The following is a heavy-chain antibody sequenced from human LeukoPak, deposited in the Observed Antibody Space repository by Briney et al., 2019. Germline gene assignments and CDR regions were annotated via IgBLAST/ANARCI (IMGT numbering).Heavy chain of an antibody. CDR1: GFTFSSYG. CDR3: ARGSGTAMVFDY. CDR2: IRYDGSNK. D-gene: IGHD5-18*01. V-gene: IGHV3-30*02. J-gene: IGHJ4*02. Sequence: GGSLRLSCAASGFTFSSYGMHWVRQAPGKGLEWVAFIRYDGSNKYYADSVKGRFTISRDNSKNTLYLQMNSLRAEDTAVYYCARGSGTAMVFDYWGQGTLVTVSS.